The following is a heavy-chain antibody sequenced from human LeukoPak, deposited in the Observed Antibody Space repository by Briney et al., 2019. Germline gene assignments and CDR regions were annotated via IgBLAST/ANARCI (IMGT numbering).Heavy chain of an antibody. CDR1: GGSISSSSYY. CDR3: ARSYGSGSQYDFYYYYYMDV. J-gene: IGHJ6*03. CDR2: IYYSGST. D-gene: IGHD3-10*01. Sequence: PSETLSLTCTVSGGSISSSSYYWGWIRQPPGKGLEWIGSIYYSGSTYYNPSLKSRVTISVDTSKNQFSLKLSSVTAADTAVYYCARSYGSGSQYDFYYYYYMDVWGKGTTVTVSS. V-gene: IGHV4-39*07.